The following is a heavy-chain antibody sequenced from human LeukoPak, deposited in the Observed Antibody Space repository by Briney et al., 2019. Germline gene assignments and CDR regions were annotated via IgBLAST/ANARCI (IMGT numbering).Heavy chain of an antibody. Sequence: GGSLRLSCAASGFTFSSYAMHWVRQAPGKGLEWVAVISYDGSNKYYADSVKGRFTISRDNSKNTLYLQMNSLRAEDTAVYYCEGVGDSSSWYYFDYWGQGTLVTVSS. CDR2: ISYDGSNK. CDR3: EGVGDSSSWYYFDY. V-gene: IGHV3-30*04. CDR1: GFTFSSYA. J-gene: IGHJ4*02. D-gene: IGHD6-13*01.